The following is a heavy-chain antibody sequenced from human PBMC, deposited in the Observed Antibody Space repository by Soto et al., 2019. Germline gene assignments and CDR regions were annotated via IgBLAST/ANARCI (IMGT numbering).Heavy chain of an antibody. CDR2: IYSIGSA. CDR1: GFTVSSNY. D-gene: IGHD3-10*01. J-gene: IGHJ4*02. V-gene: IGHV3-66*01. Sequence: EVQLVESGGGSVQPGGSLRLSCAASGFTVSSNYMSWFRQAPGRGLEWVSSIYSIGSADYADSVKGRFTISRDNSKNTMYLQMNRLRAEDTAVYYCAAGDYASGSRDYWGQGTLVTVSS. CDR3: AAGDYASGSRDY.